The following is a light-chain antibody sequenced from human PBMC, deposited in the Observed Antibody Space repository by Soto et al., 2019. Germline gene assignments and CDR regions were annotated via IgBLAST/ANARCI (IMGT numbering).Light chain of an antibody. CDR2: VNSDGSH. CDR1: SGHSSNA. CDR3: QTWGTGYWV. V-gene: IGLV4-69*01. J-gene: IGLJ3*02. Sequence: QLVRTQSPSASASLGASVKLTCTLSSGHSSNAIAWYQQQPEKGPRYLMKVNSDGSHTKGDGIPDRFSGSSSGAERYLTISSLQSEDEADYYCQTWGTGYWVFGGGTKLTVL.